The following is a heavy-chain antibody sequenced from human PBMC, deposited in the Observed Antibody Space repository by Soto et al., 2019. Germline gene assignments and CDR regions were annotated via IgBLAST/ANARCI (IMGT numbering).Heavy chain of an antibody. CDR2: IWYDGSRQ. D-gene: IGHD3-3*01. Sequence: QVQLVESGGGGVQPGRSQRLSCAASGFTFSSYGMHWVRQAPGKGLEWVAVIWYDGSRQYYADSVKGRFTISRDNSKNAVYLQMNSLRAEDKAVYYCARVSVSYLDYWGQGALVTVSS. CDR3: ARVSVSYLDY. J-gene: IGHJ4*02. CDR1: GFTFSSYG. V-gene: IGHV3-33*01.